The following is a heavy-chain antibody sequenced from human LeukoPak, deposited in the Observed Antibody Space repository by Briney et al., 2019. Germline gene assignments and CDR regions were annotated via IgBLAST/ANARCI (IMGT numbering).Heavy chain of an antibody. CDR1: GYTFTGYY. J-gene: IGHJ4*02. CDR2: INPNSGGT. CDR3: ARGGAGLPNGFDY. Sequence: GASVKVSCKASGYTFTGYYMHWVRQAPGQGLEWMGWINPNSGGTNYAQKFQGRVTMTRDTSISTPYMELSRLRSDDTAVYYCARGGAGLPNGFDYWGQGTLVVVPS. V-gene: IGHV1-2*02. D-gene: IGHD3-16*01.